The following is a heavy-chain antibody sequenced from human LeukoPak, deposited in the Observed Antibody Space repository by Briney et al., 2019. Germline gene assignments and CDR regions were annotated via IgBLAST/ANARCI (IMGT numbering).Heavy chain of an antibody. CDR2: ISSSSSYI. CDR1: GFTSSSYS. J-gene: IGHJ4*02. CDR3: ARSYYYDSSGYYSH. Sequence: GGSLRLSCAATGFTSSSYSMNWVRQAPGKGLEWVSSISSSSSYIYYADSVKGRFTISRDNAKNSLYLQMSSLRAEDTAVYYCARSYYYDSSGYYSHWGQGTLVTVSS. D-gene: IGHD3-22*01. V-gene: IGHV3-21*01.